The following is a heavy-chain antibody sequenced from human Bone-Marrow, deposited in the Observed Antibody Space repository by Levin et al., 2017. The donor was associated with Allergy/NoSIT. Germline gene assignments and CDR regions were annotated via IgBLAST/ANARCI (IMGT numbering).Heavy chain of an antibody. J-gene: IGHJ6*02. CDR2: MNPKSGNA. D-gene: IGHD3-10*01. CDR1: GYTFTNYD. Sequence: ASVKVSCKASGYTFTNYDINWVRQAPGQGLEWMGWMNPKSGNADYAQKFQGRVTMTRDPSISTAYMELSSLRSDDTAVYYCAREYDGSGTFGYGVDVWGQGTTVTVSS. V-gene: IGHV1-8*01. CDR3: AREYDGSGTFGYGVDV.